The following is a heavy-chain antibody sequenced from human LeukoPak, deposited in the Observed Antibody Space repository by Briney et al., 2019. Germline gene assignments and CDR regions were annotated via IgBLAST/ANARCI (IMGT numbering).Heavy chain of an antibody. CDR3: ARGPQRWLQPGNAFDI. Sequence: SETLSLTCTVSGYSISSGYYWGWIRQPPGKGLEWIGSIYLSGNTYYNPSLKSRVTMSLDTSKNQFSLKLSSVTAADTAVYYCARGPQRWLQPGNAFDIWGQGTMVTVSS. V-gene: IGHV4-38-2*02. CDR1: GYSISSGYY. CDR2: IYLSGNT. D-gene: IGHD5-24*01. J-gene: IGHJ3*02.